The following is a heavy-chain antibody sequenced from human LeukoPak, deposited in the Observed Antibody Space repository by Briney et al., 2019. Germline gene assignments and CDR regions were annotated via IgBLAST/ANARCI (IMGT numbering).Heavy chain of an antibody. V-gene: IGHV5-51*01. CDR2: IYPGDSAT. J-gene: IGHJ4*02. Sequence: GESLNISCRCSGYSFTTYWIGWVRQLPGKGLEWMGIIYPGDSATRCSPSFQGQVTMSADKSINTAFLPWSSLKASDTAMYYCARRQGCSSTSCPPDSWGQGTLVTVSS. CDR3: ARRQGCSSTSCPPDS. CDR1: GYSFTTYW. D-gene: IGHD2-2*01.